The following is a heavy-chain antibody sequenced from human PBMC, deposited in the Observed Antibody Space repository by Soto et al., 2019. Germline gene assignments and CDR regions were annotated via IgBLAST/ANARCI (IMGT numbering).Heavy chain of an antibody. D-gene: IGHD6-6*01. CDR1: GYTFTGYY. CDR3: AREPLPPEYSSSSFWFDP. J-gene: IGHJ5*02. V-gene: IGHV1-2*04. Sequence: GASVKVSCKASGYTFTGYYMHWVRQAPGQGLEWMGWINPNSGGTNYAQKFQGWVTMTRDTSISTAYMELSRLRSDDTAVYYCAREPLPPEYSSSSFWFDPWGQGTLVTVSS. CDR2: INPNSGGT.